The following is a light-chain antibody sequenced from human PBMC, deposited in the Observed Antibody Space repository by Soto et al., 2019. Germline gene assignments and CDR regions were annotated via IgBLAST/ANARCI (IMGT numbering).Light chain of an antibody. J-gene: IGKJ1*01. CDR3: QQTYSSPWT. CDR1: HEISRY. CDR2: TAS. Sequence: DIQMTQSPSSLSASVGDRVTITCRASHEISRYLNWYQQKAGKAPELLIYTASSLESGVPTRFNGGGSGTECTLTIDSLQRDDFATYYCQQTYSSPWTFGQGTKVEIK. V-gene: IGKV1-39*01.